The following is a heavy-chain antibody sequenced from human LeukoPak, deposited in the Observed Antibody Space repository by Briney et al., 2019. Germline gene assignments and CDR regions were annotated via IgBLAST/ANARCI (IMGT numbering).Heavy chain of an antibody. V-gene: IGHV3-30-3*01. J-gene: IGHJ4*02. CDR3: ARVPPVWGDPQPLVLYFDY. Sequence: GRSLRLSCAASGFTFSSYAMHWVRQAQGKGLEWVAVISYDGSNKYYADSVKGRFTISRDNSKNTLYLQMNSLRAEDTAVYYCARVPPVWGDPQPLVLYFDYWGQGTLVTVSS. CDR2: ISYDGSNK. CDR1: GFTFSSYA. D-gene: IGHD7-27*01.